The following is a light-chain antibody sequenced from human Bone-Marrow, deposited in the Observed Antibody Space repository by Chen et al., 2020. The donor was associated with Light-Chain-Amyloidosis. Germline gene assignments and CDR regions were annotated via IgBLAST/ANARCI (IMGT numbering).Light chain of an antibody. CDR2: DDS. CDR1: NIRSTS. J-gene: IGLJ3*02. V-gene: IGLV3-21*02. CDR3: QVWDRSSDRPV. Sequence: SYVLTQPSSVSVAPGQTATIACGGNNIRSTSVHWYQQTPGQAPLLVVYDDSDRPSGIPERLSGSNSGHTATLTISRVEAGDEADYYCQVWDRSSDRPVCGGGTKLTVL.